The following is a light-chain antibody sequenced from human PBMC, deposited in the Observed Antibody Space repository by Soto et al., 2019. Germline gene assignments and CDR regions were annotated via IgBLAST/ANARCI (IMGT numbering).Light chain of an antibody. V-gene: IGLV4-69*01. CDR2: LNSDGSH. J-gene: IGLJ2*01. CDR1: SGHSNYA. CDR3: QTWGTDSVV. Sequence: QLVLTQSPSASASLGASVKLTCTLNSGHSNYAIAWHQQQPEKGPRYLMKLNSDGSHSKGDGIPDRFSGSSSGAERYLTISSLQSEDEADYYCQTWGTDSVVFGGGTKLTVL.